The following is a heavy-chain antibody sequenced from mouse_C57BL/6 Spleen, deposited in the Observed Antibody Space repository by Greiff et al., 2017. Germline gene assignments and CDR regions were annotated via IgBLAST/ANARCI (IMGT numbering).Heavy chain of an antibody. V-gene: IGHV3-8*01. CDR1: GYSITSDY. CDR3: ARSNENYGNFHWYCDV. D-gene: IGHD2-1*01. CDR2: ISYSGST. J-gene: IGHJ1*03. Sequence: EVKVVESGPGLAKPSQTLSLTCSVTGYSITSDYWNWIRTFPGNKLEYMGYISYSGSTYYNPSLQSRISITRYTSKNQYYQQLNSVNTEDTATYYCARSNENYGNFHWYCDVWGTGTTVTVSS.